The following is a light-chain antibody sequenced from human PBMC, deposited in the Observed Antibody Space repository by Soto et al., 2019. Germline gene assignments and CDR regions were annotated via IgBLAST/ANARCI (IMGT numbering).Light chain of an antibody. CDR2: KAS. CDR3: QQYNSYSPT. CDR1: QSISTW. V-gene: IGKV1-5*03. Sequence: IQMTQSPSTVSASVIDIVTITFLASQSISTWLAWYQQEPGKAPKLLIHKASSLQSGVPSRFSGSGSGTDFTLTISSLHPDDFATYYCQQYNSYSPTFGQGTKVDIK. J-gene: IGKJ1*01.